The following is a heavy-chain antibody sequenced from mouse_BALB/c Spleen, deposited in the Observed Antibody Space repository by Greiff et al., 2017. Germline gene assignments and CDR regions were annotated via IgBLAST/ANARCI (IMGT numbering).Heavy chain of an antibody. J-gene: IGHJ1*01. D-gene: IGHD1-1*01. Sequence: QVQLQQSGPGLVQPSQSLSITCTVSGFSLTSYGVHWVRQSPGKGLEWLGVIWSGGSTDYNAAFISRLSISKDNSKSQVFCKMNSLQANDTAIYYWARRKDYGSSYWYFDVWGAGTTVTVSS. V-gene: IGHV2-2*02. CDR3: ARRKDYGSSYWYFDV. CDR1: GFSLTSYG. CDR2: IWSGGST.